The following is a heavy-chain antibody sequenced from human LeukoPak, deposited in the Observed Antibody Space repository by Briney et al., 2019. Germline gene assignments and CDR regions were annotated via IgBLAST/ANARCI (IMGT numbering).Heavy chain of an antibody. Sequence: PGGSLRLSCAASGFTFSSYWRNWAHQASGKGLEWVASINHNGNVNYYVDSVKGRFTISRDNAKNSLYLQMSNLRAEDTAVYFCARGGGLDVWGQGATVTVSS. D-gene: IGHD3-16*01. CDR1: GFTFSSYW. J-gene: IGHJ6*02. V-gene: IGHV3-7*03. CDR2: INHNGNVN. CDR3: ARGGGLDV.